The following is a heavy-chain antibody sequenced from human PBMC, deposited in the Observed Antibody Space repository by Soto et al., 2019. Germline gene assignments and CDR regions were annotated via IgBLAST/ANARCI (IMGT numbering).Heavy chain of an antibody. CDR3: ASDYPVLLWFGELLRPIYYYYMDV. CDR2: ISAYNGNT. J-gene: IGHJ6*03. CDR1: GYTFTSYG. V-gene: IGHV1-18*01. D-gene: IGHD3-10*01. Sequence: ASVKVSCKASGYTFTSYGISWVRQAPGQGLEWMGWISAYNGNTNYAQKLQGRVTMTRNTSTSTAYMEMRSLRSDDTAVYYCASDYPVLLWFGELLRPIYYYYMDVWGKGTTVTVSS.